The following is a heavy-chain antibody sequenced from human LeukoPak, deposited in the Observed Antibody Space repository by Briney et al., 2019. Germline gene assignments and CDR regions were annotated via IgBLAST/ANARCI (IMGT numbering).Heavy chain of an antibody. Sequence: SVTLSLTCAVYGESFSSYYWTWIRQPPGRGLEWIGDINPRGSADYNPSLKSRVTISVDTSKNQFSLKLSSVTAADTAVYYCARGITMVRGVIITSWGQGTLVTVSS. D-gene: IGHD3-10*01. V-gene: IGHV4-34*01. CDR3: ARGITMVRGVIITS. CDR1: GESFSSYY. CDR2: INPRGSA. J-gene: IGHJ4*02.